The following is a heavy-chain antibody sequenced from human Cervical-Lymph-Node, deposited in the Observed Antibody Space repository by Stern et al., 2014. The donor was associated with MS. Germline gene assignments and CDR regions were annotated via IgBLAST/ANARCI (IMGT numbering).Heavy chain of an antibody. Sequence: QITLKESGPTLVKPTETLRLTCTFSGFSLRTNGVAVGWLRQTPGKALEFLARMYWDAAKRSNPSLKRRLTITTDTSQSQVVLKMTSLDPVDTATYYCVYAPPGDSLEDAFDIWGQGTMVTISS. CDR3: VYAPPGDSLEDAFDI. D-gene: IGHD4-17*01. J-gene: IGHJ3*02. CDR2: MYWDAAK. V-gene: IGHV2-5*02. CDR1: GFSLRTNGVA.